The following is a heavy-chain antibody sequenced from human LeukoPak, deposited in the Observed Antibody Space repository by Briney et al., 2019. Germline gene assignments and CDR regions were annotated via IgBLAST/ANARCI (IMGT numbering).Heavy chain of an antibody. Sequence: GGSLKLSCAASGFSISAYSMSWVRQAPGKGLEWVANIKQDGSEKYYVDSVKGRLTISRDNAYNSLYLQMSTLRAEDTAVYYCTTSRTLDYWGQGTLVTVSS. J-gene: IGHJ4*02. CDR2: IKQDGSEK. V-gene: IGHV3-7*03. CDR1: GFSISAYS. CDR3: TTSRTLDY. D-gene: IGHD4-11*01.